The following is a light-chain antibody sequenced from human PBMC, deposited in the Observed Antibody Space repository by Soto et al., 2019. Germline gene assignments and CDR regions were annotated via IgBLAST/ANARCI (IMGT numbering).Light chain of an antibody. J-gene: IGLJ1*01. V-gene: IGLV2-14*01. CDR1: SSDVGGYNY. Sequence: ALTQPASVSGSPGQSITISCTGTSSDVGGYNYVSWYQQHPGKAPKLMMYDVSNRPSGVSNRFSGSKSGNTASLTISGLQTEDEADYYCSSYTSTSPYVFGTGTKLTVL. CDR3: SSYTSTSPYV. CDR2: DVS.